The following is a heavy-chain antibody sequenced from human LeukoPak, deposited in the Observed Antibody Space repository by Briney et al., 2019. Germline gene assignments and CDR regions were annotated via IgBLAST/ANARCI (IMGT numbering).Heavy chain of an antibody. J-gene: IGHJ4*02. CDR2: ITHGGDST. V-gene: IGHV3-23*01. Sequence: SGGSLRLSCAASGFTFSTYAMNWVRQAPGKGLEWVSSITHGGDSTYYANSVKGRFTISRDNSKNTLSLQMNSLRAEDTAFYYCARGRIHSSGWDFDSGGQGTLVTVSS. CDR1: GFTFSTYA. CDR3: ARGRIHSSGWDFDS. D-gene: IGHD6-19*01.